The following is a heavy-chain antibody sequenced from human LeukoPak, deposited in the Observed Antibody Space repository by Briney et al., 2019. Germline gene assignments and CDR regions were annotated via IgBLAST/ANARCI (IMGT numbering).Heavy chain of an antibody. CDR2: SMGSGGST. V-gene: IGHV3-23*01. J-gene: IGHJ4*02. CDR1: GFTFSSYA. CDR3: AKTGGGYCSSTSCPFDY. D-gene: IGHD2-2*01. Sequence: GGSLTLSCPASGFTFSSYAMSWLRRAPGKGLEPPPTSMGSGGSTYYADSVKGRFTISRDNSKHTLYLQMNSLRAEDTAVYYCAKTGGGYCSSTSCPFDYWSQGTLVTVSS.